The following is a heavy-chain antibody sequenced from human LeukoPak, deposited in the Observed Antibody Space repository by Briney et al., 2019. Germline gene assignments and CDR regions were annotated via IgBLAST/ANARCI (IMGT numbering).Heavy chain of an antibody. D-gene: IGHD3-3*01. CDR1: GFTFSSYV. Sequence: GGSLRLSCAASGFTFSSYVMHWVRQAPGKGLEWVSSISISSNYIYYADSVKGRFTISRDNAKNSLYLQVNSLRAEDTAVYYCARGSRLGVVGRDAFDIWGQGTVVTVSS. CDR3: ARGSRLGVVGRDAFDI. V-gene: IGHV3-21*01. CDR2: ISISSNYI. J-gene: IGHJ3*02.